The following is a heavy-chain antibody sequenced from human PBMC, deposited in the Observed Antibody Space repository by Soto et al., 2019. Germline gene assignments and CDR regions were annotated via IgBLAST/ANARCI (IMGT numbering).Heavy chain of an antibody. D-gene: IGHD4-4*01. V-gene: IGHV3-23*01. CDR3: RKGHSDYQGDYNYYGMDI. CDR1: GFPFNNYD. CDR2: STGPGGST. Sequence: VGSLGLSFAGSGFPFNNYDLKWVCQGPLKGLEWVAASTGPGGSTYNEDSVKGRCTVSRDNSKKTVYLQLDGLRAEDTAVYCFRKGHSDYQGDYNYYGMDIWGQGTTVTVSS. J-gene: IGHJ6*02.